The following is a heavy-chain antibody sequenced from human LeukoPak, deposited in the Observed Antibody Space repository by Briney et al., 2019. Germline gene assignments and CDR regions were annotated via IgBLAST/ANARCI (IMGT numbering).Heavy chain of an antibody. D-gene: IGHD5-24*01. J-gene: IGHJ4*02. Sequence: GESLKISCKGSGYSFSSYWIGWVRQKPGKGLEWMGIIYPGDSDTRYSPSFQGQVTISADKSINTAYLQWSSLKTSDTAVYYCARHYGIATIGARFDYWGQGTLVTVSS. CDR3: ARHYGIATIGARFDY. CDR2: IYPGDSDT. CDR1: GYSFSSYW. V-gene: IGHV5-51*01.